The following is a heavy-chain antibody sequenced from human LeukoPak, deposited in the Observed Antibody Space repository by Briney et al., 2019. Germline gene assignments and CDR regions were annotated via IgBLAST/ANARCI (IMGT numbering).Heavy chain of an antibody. D-gene: IGHD5-12*01. J-gene: IGHJ5*02. V-gene: IGHV1-46*01. CDR1: GYTFTSYY. CDR2: IDPSGGNT. CDR3: ARDGDMVATIKYGFDP. Sequence: RAASVKVSCKASGYTFTSYYMHWVRQAPGQGLEWMGIIDPSGGNTNYAQKFQGRVSMTRDTSTSTVYMELSSLRSEDTAVYYCARDGDMVATIKYGFDPWGQGTLVTVSS.